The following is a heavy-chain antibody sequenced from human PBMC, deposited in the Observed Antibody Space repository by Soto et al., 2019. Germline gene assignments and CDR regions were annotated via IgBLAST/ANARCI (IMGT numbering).Heavy chain of an antibody. CDR1: GFTFSSYN. J-gene: IGHJ4*02. CDR2: ISSSSSFK. CDR3: ARGISVTFDY. Sequence: EVQLVESGGGLVKSGGSLRLSCAASGFTFSSYNMHWVRQAPGKGLEWVSSISSSSSFKSYADSVRGRFTISRDNAKNSMYLQMNSQRAEDTAVYYCARGISVTFDYWGQGTLVTVSS. D-gene: IGHD6-19*01. V-gene: IGHV3-21*01.